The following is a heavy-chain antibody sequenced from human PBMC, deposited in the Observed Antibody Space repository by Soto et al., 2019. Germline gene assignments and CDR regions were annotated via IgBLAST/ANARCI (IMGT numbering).Heavy chain of an antibody. Sequence: SETLSLTCAVSGGSIGTSAYYWVWIRRAPGKGLEWIGSINHSGNTYLSPSLKDRVTMSVDTSKNSFSLKLRSATAADTGLYYCSRRAPEGFDPWGQGTLVTVSS. CDR1: GGSIGTSAYY. V-gene: IGHV4-39*01. CDR2: INHSGNT. CDR3: SRRAPEGFDP. J-gene: IGHJ5*02.